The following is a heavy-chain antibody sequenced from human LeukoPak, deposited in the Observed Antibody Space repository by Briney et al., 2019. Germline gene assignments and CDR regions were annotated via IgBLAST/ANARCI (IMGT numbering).Heavy chain of an antibody. CDR1: GYTFTSYA. J-gene: IGHJ5*02. V-gene: IGHV7-4-1*02. CDR3: ARDGLGYCSGGSCLRFDP. CDR2: INTNTGNP. D-gene: IGHD2-15*01. Sequence: ASVKVSCKASGYTFTSYAMNWVRQAPGQGLEWMEWINTNTGNPTYAQGFTGRFVFSLDTSVSTAYLQISSLKAEDTAVYYCARDGLGYCSGGSCLRFDPWGQGTLVTVSS.